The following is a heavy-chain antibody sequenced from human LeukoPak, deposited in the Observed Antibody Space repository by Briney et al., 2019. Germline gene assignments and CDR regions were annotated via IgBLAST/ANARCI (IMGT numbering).Heavy chain of an antibody. CDR1: GGSISNNY. CDR2: IYSSGST. CDR3: ARDRGFSSGHGGWFDP. J-gene: IGHJ5*02. Sequence: SETLSLTCTVSGGSISNNYWTWSRQPAGKGLEYIGRIYSSGSTHYNPSLKSRVTMSVDTSKNQFSLKLTSVTVADTALYYCARDRGFSSGHGGWFDPWGQGTLVTVSS. V-gene: IGHV4-4*07. D-gene: IGHD6-19*01.